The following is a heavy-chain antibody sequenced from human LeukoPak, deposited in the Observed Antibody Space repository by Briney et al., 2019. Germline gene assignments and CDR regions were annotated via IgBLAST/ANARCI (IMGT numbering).Heavy chain of an antibody. V-gene: IGHV4-34*01. J-gene: IGHJ5*02. D-gene: IGHD2-2*01. CDR2: INHSGST. CDR1: GGSFSGYY. Sequence: KPSETLSLTCAVYGGSFSGYYWSWIRQPPGKGLEWIGEINHSGSTNYNPSLKSRVTISVDTSKNQFSLKLSSVTAADTAVYYCASHIVVVSAATAGKGFDPWGQGTLVTVSS. CDR3: ASHIVVVSAATAGKGFDP.